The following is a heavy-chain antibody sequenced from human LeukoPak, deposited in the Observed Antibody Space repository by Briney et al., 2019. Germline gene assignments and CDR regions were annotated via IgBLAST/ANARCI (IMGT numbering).Heavy chain of an antibody. Sequence: SVKVSCKASGGTFSSYAISWVRQAPGQGLEWMGGIIPIFGTANYAQKFQGRVTMTRNTSISTAYMELSSLRSEDTAVYYCARRYCSSTSCHYFDYWGQGTLVTVSS. CDR1: GGTFSSYA. D-gene: IGHD2-2*01. CDR3: ARRYCSSTSCHYFDY. CDR2: IIPIFGTA. J-gene: IGHJ4*02. V-gene: IGHV1-69*05.